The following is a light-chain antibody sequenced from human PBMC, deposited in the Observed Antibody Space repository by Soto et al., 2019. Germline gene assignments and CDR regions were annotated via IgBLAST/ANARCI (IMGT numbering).Light chain of an antibody. CDR2: EVS. CDR3: SSYTSFSTYV. V-gene: IGLV2-14*01. Sequence: QSALTQPASVSGSPGQSITISCTGTSSDVGGYNYVSWYQQHPGKAPKLMISEVSNRPSGVSNRFSGSKSANTASLTISGLQAEDEADYYCSSYTSFSTYVFGTGTKVTVL. CDR1: SSDVGGYNY. J-gene: IGLJ1*01.